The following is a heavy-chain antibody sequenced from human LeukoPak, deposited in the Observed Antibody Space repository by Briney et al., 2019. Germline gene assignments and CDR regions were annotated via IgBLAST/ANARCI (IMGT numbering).Heavy chain of an antibody. Sequence: GGSPRLSCAASGFTFSSYAMSWVRQAPGKGLEWVSAISGSGGSTYYADSVKGRFTISRDNSKNTLYLQMNSLRAEDTAVYYCAKDPRVVVVAATPEYFQHWGQGTLVTVSS. J-gene: IGHJ1*01. CDR3: AKDPRVVVVAATPEYFQH. CDR2: ISGSGGST. D-gene: IGHD2-15*01. CDR1: GFTFSSYA. V-gene: IGHV3-23*01.